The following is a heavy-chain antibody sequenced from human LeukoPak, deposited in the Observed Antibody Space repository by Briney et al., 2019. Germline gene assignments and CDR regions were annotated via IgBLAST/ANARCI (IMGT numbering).Heavy chain of an antibody. D-gene: IGHD3-3*01. V-gene: IGHV3-48*03. CDR3: ARAPYTIFGAMDV. CDR1: GFTFSSYE. CDR2: ISSSGSTI. Sequence: HPGGSLRLSCAASGFTFSSYEMNWVRQAPGKGLEWVSYISSSGSTIYYADSVKGRFTISRDNAKNSLYLQMNSLRAEDTAVYECARAPYTIFGAMDVWGKGSTVTVSS. J-gene: IGHJ6*03.